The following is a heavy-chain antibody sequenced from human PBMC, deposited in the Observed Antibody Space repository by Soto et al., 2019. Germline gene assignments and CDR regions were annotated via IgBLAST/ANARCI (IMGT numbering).Heavy chain of an antibody. J-gene: IGHJ6*02. V-gene: IGHV3-53*01. Sequence: PGGSLRLSCAASGFTVSSNYMSWVRQAPGKGLEWVSVIYSGGSTYYADSVKGRFTISRDNSKNTLYLQMNSLRAEDTAVYYCARDRVLQQLTYYYYGMDVWGQGTTVTVSS. CDR2: IYSGGST. CDR3: ARDRVLQQLTYYYYGMDV. CDR1: GFTVSSNY. D-gene: IGHD6-13*01.